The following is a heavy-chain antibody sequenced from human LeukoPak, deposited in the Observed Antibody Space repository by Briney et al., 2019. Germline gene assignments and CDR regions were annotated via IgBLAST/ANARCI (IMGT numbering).Heavy chain of an antibody. Sequence: GGSLRLSRAASGFTLSSSAMNWVRQAPGKGLEWVSSINNVASHIYYAGSVRGRFTISRDNAKNSVYLQMNSLRAEDTAVYYCTRDATYYLRYGYFDYWGQGTLVTVSS. D-gene: IGHD2/OR15-2a*01. J-gene: IGHJ4*02. CDR3: TRDATYYLRYGYFDY. CDR2: INNVASHI. V-gene: IGHV3-21*01. CDR1: GFTLSSSA.